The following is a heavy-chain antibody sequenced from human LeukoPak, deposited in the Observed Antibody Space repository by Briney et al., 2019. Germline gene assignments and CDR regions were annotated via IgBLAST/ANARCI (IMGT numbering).Heavy chain of an antibody. CDR2: ISHTEGT. CDR3: ARIRCGHSGSVCYNH. J-gene: IGHJ1*01. D-gene: IGHD3-9*01. Sequence: SETLSLTCGVFGVSINDYYWSWIRQSPGKGLEWIGEISHTEGTRYNPSLESRITMSVGTSENQLSLKLIFVTAADTAVYYCARIRCGHSGSVCYNHWGLGTLVTVSS. CDR1: GVSINDYY. V-gene: IGHV4-34*10.